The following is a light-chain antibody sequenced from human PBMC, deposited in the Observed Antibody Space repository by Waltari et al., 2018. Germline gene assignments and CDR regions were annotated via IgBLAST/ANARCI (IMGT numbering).Light chain of an antibody. J-gene: IGKJ2*01. CDR3: QHRSNWPPS. Sequence: EIVLTQSPATLSLSPGERATRSCRASQSIGSYLAWYQQKPGLAPSLLIYDASNRAAGIPARFSGSGSGTDFTLTISSLEPEDFAVYYCQHRSNWPPSFGQGTKVEIE. CDR2: DAS. CDR1: QSIGSY. V-gene: IGKV3-11*01.